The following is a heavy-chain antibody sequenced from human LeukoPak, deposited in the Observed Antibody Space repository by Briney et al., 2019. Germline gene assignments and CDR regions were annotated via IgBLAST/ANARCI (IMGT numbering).Heavy chain of an antibody. CDR3: ARNDGSNYAYYFDN. CDR1: GGSISSGTYY. Sequence: SETLSLTCTVSGGSISSGTYYWSWIRQPAGKGLEWIGRIYASGSTNYSPSLKSRVTISGDTSKHQFSLKLSSVTAADTAVYYCARNDGSNYAYYFDNWGQGTLVTVSS. J-gene: IGHJ4*02. D-gene: IGHD4-11*01. V-gene: IGHV4-61*02. CDR2: IYASGST.